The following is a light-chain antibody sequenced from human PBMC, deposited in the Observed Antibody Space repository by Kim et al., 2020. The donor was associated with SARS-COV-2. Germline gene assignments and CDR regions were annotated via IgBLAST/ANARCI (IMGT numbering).Light chain of an antibody. CDR3: SSFRSDNTLV. J-gene: IGLJ3*02. V-gene: IGLV2-14*03. Sequence: QSALTQPASVSGSPGQSITISCTGTSNDVGRYNYVSWYRQHPGNAPKLIIYDVSNRASGVSNRFSGSKSGNTASLTISGLQADDETDYYCSSFRSDNTLVFGGGTKVTVL. CDR1: SNDVGRYNY. CDR2: DVS.